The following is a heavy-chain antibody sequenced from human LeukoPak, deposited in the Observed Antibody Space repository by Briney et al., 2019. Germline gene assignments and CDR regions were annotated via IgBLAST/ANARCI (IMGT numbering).Heavy chain of an antibody. J-gene: IGHJ3*02. CDR1: GYSFSSGYY. Sequence: SETLSLTCTVSGYSFSSGYYWGWIRQPPGKGPEWIGSIYHSGSTNYNPSFKSRVTISVDKSKNQFSLKLSSVTAADTAVYYCARMSLTVTTNDAFDIWGQGTMVTVSS. V-gene: IGHV4-38-2*02. CDR3: ARMSLTVTTNDAFDI. D-gene: IGHD4-17*01. CDR2: IYHSGST.